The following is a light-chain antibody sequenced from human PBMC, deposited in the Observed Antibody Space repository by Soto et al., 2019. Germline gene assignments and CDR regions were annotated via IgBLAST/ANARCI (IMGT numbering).Light chain of an antibody. J-gene: IGKJ1*01. CDR1: QTMTRAY. CDR3: HQRSSWPWT. V-gene: IGKV3-11*01. CDR2: DTS. Sequence: EIVLMQSPGTLSLSPGERATLSCRASQTMTRAYVAWYQQKPGQAPRLLIYDTSKRATGIPARFSGSGSGTDFTLTISFLEPEDFAVYYCHQRSSWPWTFGQGTKVDIK.